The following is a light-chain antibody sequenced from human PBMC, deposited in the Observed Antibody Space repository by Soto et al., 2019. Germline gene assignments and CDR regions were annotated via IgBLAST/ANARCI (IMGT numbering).Light chain of an antibody. J-gene: IGKJ5*01. CDR3: QQSYSTLT. CDR1: QSVSSN. V-gene: IGKV3-15*01. CDR2: GAS. Sequence: EIVMTQSPATLSVSPGERATLSCRASQSVSSNLAWYQQKPGQAPRLLIYGASTRATGIPARFSGSGSGTEFTLTISSLQSEDFATYYCQQSYSTLTFGQGTRLEI.